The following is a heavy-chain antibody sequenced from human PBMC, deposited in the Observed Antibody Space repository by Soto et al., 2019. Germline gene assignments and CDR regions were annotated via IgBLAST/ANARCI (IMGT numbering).Heavy chain of an antibody. D-gene: IGHD6-13*01. CDR1: GYTFTSYG. CDR2: ISAYNGNT. CDR3: ARGAVGAGIAAAGPDY. V-gene: IGHV1-18*01. J-gene: IGHJ4*02. Sequence: QVQLVQSGAEVKKPGASVKVSCKASGYTFTSYGISWVRQAPGQGLEWMGWISAYNGNTNYAQKLQGRVTMTTDTSTSTGYMELGSLRADDTAVYYCARGAVGAGIAAAGPDYWGQGTLVTVSS.